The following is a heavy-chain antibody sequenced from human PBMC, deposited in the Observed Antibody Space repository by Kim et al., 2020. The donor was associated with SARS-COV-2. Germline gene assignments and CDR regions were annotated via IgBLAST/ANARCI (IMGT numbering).Heavy chain of an antibody. CDR3: ASHLGGDAHDAFDI. CDR1: GYTFTSYG. D-gene: IGHD2-21*02. CDR2: ISAYNGNT. J-gene: IGHJ3*02. V-gene: IGHV1-18*01. Sequence: ASVKVSCKASGYTFTSYGISWVRQAPGQGLEWMGWISAYNGNTNYAQKLQGRVTMTTDTYTSTAYMELRSLRSDDTAVYYCASHLGGDAHDAFDIWGQGTMVTVSS.